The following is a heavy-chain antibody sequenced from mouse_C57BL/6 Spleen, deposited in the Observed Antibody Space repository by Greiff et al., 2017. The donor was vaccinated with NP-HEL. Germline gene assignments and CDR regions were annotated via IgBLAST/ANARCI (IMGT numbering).Heavy chain of an antibody. CDR3: ARKDGNYGDAMDY. V-gene: IGHV1-52*01. Sequence: VQLQQPGAELVRPGSSVKLSCKASGYTFTSYWMHWVKQRPIQGLEWIGNIDPSDSETHYNQKFKDKATLTVDKSSSTAYMQLSSLTSEDSAVYYCARKDGNYGDAMDYWGQGTSVTVSS. J-gene: IGHJ4*01. D-gene: IGHD2-1*01. CDR1: GYTFTSYW. CDR2: IDPSDSET.